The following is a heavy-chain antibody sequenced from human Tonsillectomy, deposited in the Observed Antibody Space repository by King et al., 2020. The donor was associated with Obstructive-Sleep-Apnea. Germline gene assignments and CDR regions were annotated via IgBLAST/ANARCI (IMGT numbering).Heavy chain of an antibody. CDR3: ARTTYYYDSSGYNFEY. J-gene: IGHJ4*02. D-gene: IGHD3-22*01. V-gene: IGHV4-31*03. Sequence: QLQESGPGLVKPSQTLSLTCTVSGGXXSSGGYYWSWIRQHPGKGLEWIGYIDYSGSTYYNPSLKSRVTITVYMSKNQFSQKLSSVTAADTAVYDCARTTYYYDSSGYNFEYWGQGTLVTVSS. CDR2: IDYSGST. CDR1: GGXXSSGGYY.